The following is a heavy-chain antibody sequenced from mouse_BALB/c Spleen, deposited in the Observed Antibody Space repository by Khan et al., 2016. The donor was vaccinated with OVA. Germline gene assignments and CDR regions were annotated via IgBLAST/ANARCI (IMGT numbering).Heavy chain of an antibody. CDR1: GFSLTDYG. CDR3: AKGEWSYYFALDY. V-gene: IGHV2-6-5*01. Sequence: VELVESGPGLVAPSQSLSFTCTVSGFSLTDYGVSWIRQPPGKGLEWLGVIWGGGSTYYNSALKSRLSISKDNYKSKVFLQMNSLQTDDTAIYYCAKGEWSYYFALDYWGQGTSVTVSS. D-gene: IGHD1-1*02. CDR2: IWGGGST. J-gene: IGHJ4*01.